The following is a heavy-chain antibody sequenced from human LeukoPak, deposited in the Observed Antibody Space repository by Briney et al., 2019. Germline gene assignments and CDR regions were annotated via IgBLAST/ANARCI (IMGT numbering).Heavy chain of an antibody. CDR1: GYTFTSYD. V-gene: IGHV1-8*01. D-gene: IGHD3-9*01. J-gene: IGHJ4*02. CDR2: MNPNSGNT. CDR3: ARASPLLRYFDWWRTRLPGGGENDY. Sequence: ASVKVSCKASGYTFTSYDINWVRQAPGQGLEWMGWMNPNSGNTVYAQKFQGRVTMTRNTSISTAYMELSSLRSEDTAVYYCARASPLLRYFDWWRTRLPGGGENDYWGQGTLVTVSS.